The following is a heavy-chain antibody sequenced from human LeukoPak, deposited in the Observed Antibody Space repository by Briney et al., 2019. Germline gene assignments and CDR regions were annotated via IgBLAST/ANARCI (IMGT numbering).Heavy chain of an antibody. V-gene: IGHV3-74*01. J-gene: IGHJ4*02. CDR3: AREDAPGGYYDSSGYYYEDY. Sequence: GGSLRLSCATSGFTFSSYWIHWVRQGPGKGLVWVSRINTDGSSTNYADSVKGRFTISRDNAKNTLYLQMNSLRAEDTAVYYCAREDAPGGYYDSSGYYYEDYWGQGTLVTVSS. CDR1: GFTFSSYW. D-gene: IGHD3-22*01. CDR2: INTDGSST.